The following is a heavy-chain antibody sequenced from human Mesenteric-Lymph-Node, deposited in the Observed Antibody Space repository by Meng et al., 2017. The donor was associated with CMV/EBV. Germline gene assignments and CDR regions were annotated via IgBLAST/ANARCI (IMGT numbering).Heavy chain of an antibody. CDR2: IYSGGST. V-gene: IGHV3-53*01. CDR3: AGGFYGE. CDR1: GFSVSNNY. Sequence: GESLKISCAASGFSVSNNYMSWVRQAPGKGLEWVSIIYSGGSTYYTDSVKGRFTSSRDISKNTVYLQMNGLRAEDTAVYFCAGGFYGEWGQGTLVTVSS. J-gene: IGHJ4*02. D-gene: IGHD3-16*01.